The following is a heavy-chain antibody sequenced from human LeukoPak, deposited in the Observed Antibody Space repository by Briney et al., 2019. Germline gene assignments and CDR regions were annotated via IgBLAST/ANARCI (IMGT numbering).Heavy chain of an antibody. CDR3: ARGQLGGYCTSTNCYTSFYY. CDR2: FYSGGHT. CDR1: GFSVSSNY. J-gene: IGHJ4*02. Sequence: GGSLRFSCVDSGFSVSSNYLSWVRQAPGKGLEWVSVFYSGGHTYYADSVRGRFTVSRDNSKNTLYLQMNSLRAEDTAVYYCARGQLGGYCTSTNCYTSFYYWGRGTLVTVSS. V-gene: IGHV3-53*01. D-gene: IGHD2-2*02.